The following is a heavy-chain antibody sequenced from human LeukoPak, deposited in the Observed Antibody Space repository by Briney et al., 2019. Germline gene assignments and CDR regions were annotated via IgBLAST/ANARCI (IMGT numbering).Heavy chain of an antibody. CDR2: ISYDGKVK. V-gene: IGHV3-30*15. J-gene: IGHJ4*02. CDR1: GFMFTGFA. CDR3: ARDMIRGQPDYLDY. Sequence: GRSLRLSCAASGFMFTGFAMHWVRQAPGKRLQWVAVISYDGKVKFYGDSVKGRFTISRDDSKNMLYLQMSSLRPEDTAVYYCARDMIRGQPDYLDYWGQGTLVTVSS. D-gene: IGHD3-10*01.